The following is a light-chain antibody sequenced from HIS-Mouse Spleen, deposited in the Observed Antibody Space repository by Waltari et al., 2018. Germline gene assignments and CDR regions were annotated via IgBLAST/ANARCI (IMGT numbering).Light chain of an antibody. CDR3: QQYYSFPRT. J-gene: IGKJ1*01. CDR1: QGISSY. Sequence: DIQLTQSPSFLSASVGDRVTITCRASQGISSYLAWYQQKPGKAPKLLIYAASTLQSGVPSRFSGIGSGTEFTLTISSLQPEDFATYYCQQYYSFPRTFGQGTKVEIK. CDR2: AAS. V-gene: IGKV1-9*01.